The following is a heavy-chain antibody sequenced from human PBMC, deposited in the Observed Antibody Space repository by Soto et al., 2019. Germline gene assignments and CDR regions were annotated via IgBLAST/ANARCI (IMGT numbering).Heavy chain of an antibody. D-gene: IGHD3-16*01. V-gene: IGHV3-23*05. CDR2: ISPSGSNT. Sequence: PGGSLRLSCTASGLTFNSHTMSWVRQAPGTGLEWVSTISPSGSNTHYVDSVKGRFTISRDNSRNTLDLQMSSLRAADTALYYCASWVSAHFDYWGQGTPVTVSS. CDR1: GLTFNSHT. CDR3: ASWVSAHFDY. J-gene: IGHJ4*02.